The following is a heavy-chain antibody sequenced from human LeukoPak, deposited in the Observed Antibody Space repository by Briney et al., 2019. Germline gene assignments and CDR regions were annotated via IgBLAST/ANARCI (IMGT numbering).Heavy chain of an antibody. Sequence: ASVKVSCKASGYTFTGYYMHWVRQAPGQGLEWMGWINPNSGGTNYAQKFQGRVTMTRDTSISTAYMELSRLRSDDTAVYYCARGYSSSTSCLSFDYWGQGTLATVSS. V-gene: IGHV1-2*02. CDR2: INPNSGGT. CDR1: GYTFTGYY. J-gene: IGHJ4*02. D-gene: IGHD2-2*01. CDR3: ARGYSSSTSCLSFDY.